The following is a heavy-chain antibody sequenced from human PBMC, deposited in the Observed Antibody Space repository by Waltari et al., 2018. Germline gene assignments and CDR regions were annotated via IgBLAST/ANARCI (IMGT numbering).Heavy chain of an antibody. V-gene: IGHV1-2*06. Sequence: QVELVQSGAEVRKPGASVKVSCKASGYSLTSYYMPWVRQAPGLGLEWRGRINPNSGDTNSAPKFQGRVTLTRDTSVNTAFLELRSLTSDDTAVYFCARESAFSTSWYPGFDPWGQGTLVTVAS. CDR3: ARESAFSTSWYPGFDP. D-gene: IGHD2-2*01. J-gene: IGHJ5*02. CDR2: INPNSGDT. CDR1: GYSLTSYY.